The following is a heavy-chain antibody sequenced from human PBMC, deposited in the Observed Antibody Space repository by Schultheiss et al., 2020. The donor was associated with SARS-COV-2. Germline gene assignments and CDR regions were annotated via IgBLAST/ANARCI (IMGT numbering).Heavy chain of an antibody. CDR1: GFTFGDYA. CDR3: ARDRGVWFGVRRDYYYYYGMDV. V-gene: IGHV3-66*01. D-gene: IGHD3-10*01. CDR2: IYSGGST. Sequence: GGSLRLSCTASGFTFGDYAMSWFRQAPGKGLEWVSVIYSGGSTYYADSVKGRFTISRDNSKNTLYLQMNSLRAEDTAVYYCARDRGVWFGVRRDYYYYYGMDVWGQGTTVTVSS. J-gene: IGHJ6*02.